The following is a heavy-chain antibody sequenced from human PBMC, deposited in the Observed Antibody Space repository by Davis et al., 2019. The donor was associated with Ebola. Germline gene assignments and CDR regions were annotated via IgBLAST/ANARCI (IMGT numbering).Heavy chain of an antibody. J-gene: IGHJ4*02. Sequence: SETLSLTCTVSGGSISSYYWSWIRQPPGKGLEWIGYIYYSESTNYNPSLKSRVTISVDKSKNHFSLKLSSVTAADTAVYYCARVLHYYDSSGYPGHFDYWGQGTLVTVSS. V-gene: IGHV4-59*12. D-gene: IGHD3-22*01. CDR1: GGSISSYY. CDR3: ARVLHYYDSSGYPGHFDY. CDR2: IYYSEST.